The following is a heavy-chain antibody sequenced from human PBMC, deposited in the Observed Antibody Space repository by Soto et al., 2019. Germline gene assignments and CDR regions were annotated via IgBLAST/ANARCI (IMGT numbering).Heavy chain of an antibody. CDR1: GFTFSTYS. CDR3: ARDKYGDYYYYGMDV. V-gene: IGHV3-21*01. J-gene: IGHJ6*02. CDR2: ISSTSSYV. D-gene: IGHD4-17*01. Sequence: AGGSLRLSCAASGFTFSTYSMNWVRQAPGKGLEWVSSISSTSSYVYYADSVKGRFTISRGNAKNSLYLQMNSLRAEDTAVYYCARDKYGDYYYYGMDVWGQGTTVTVSS.